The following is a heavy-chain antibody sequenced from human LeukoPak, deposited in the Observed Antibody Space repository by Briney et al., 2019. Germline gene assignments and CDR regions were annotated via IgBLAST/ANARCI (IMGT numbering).Heavy chain of an antibody. Sequence: PSETLSLTCPVSGGSISSSNYYWGWIRQTPGKGLEWIWSIYYSGSTYYNPSLKSRVTISVDTSKNQFSLKLSSVTAADTAVYYCARDRITIFRTNFDYWGQGTLVTVSS. CDR1: GGSISSSNYY. J-gene: IGHJ4*02. CDR2: IYYSGST. V-gene: IGHV4-39*07. D-gene: IGHD3-9*01. CDR3: ARDRITIFRTNFDY.